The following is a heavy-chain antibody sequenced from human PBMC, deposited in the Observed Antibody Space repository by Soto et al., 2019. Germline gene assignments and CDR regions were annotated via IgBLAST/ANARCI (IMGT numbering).Heavy chain of an antibody. Sequence: QVQLVESGGGLVKPGGSLRLSCAASGFTFSDYYMSWIRQAPGKGLEWVSYISSSGSTIYYADSVKGRFTISRDNAKNSLYLQMNSLRAEDTAVYYCARDGRRLRYSYAWDYYYGMDVWGQGTTVTVSS. D-gene: IGHD5-18*01. CDR1: GFTFSDYY. J-gene: IGHJ6*02. V-gene: IGHV3-11*01. CDR2: ISSSGSTI. CDR3: ARDGRRLRYSYAWDYYYGMDV.